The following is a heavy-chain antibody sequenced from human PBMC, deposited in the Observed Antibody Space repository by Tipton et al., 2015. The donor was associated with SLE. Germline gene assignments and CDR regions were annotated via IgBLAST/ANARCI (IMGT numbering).Heavy chain of an antibody. Sequence: GSLRLSCSVSAGYISSRDYYWGWVRQAPGMGLEWIGTVSYSGSTDFNPSLKSRVTISVDTSKKQFSLKLSSVTAADTAVYYCARGPNFDYWGQGTLVTVSS. V-gene: IGHV4-39*07. CDR1: AGYISSRDYY. CDR3: ARGPNFDY. CDR2: VSYSGST. J-gene: IGHJ4*02.